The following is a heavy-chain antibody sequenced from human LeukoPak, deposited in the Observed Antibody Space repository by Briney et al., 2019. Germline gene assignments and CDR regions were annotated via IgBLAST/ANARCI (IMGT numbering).Heavy chain of an antibody. CDR2: ISSSSSYI. D-gene: IGHD3-10*01. CDR1: GFTFSSYS. J-gene: IGHJ6*04. CDR3: AVYGSGSYLNYYYYGMDV. Sequence: GGSLRLSCAASGFTFSSYSMNWVRQAPGKGLEWVSSISSSSSYIYYADSVKGRFTISRDNAKNSLYLQMNSLRAVDTAVYYCAVYGSGSYLNYYYYGMDVWGKGTTVTVSS. V-gene: IGHV3-21*01.